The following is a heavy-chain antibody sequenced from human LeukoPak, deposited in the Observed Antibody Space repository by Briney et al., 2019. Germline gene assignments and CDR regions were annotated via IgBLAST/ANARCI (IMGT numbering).Heavy chain of an antibody. CDR1: GGSISSYY. V-gene: IGHV4-59*04. J-gene: IGHJ5*02. CDR3: ARYASGSYYWFDP. D-gene: IGHD3-10*01. CDR2: VYYTGSA. Sequence: LSETLSLTCTVSGGSISSYYWSWIRQPPGKGLEWIATVYYTGSAYYNPSLKSRVTISVDTSKSQFSLKLSSVTTADTALYYCARYASGSYYWFDPWGQGTLVTVSS.